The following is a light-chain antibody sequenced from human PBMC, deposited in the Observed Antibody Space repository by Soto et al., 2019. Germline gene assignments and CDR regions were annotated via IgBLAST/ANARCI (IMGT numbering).Light chain of an antibody. J-gene: IGKJ1*01. CDR2: GAS. V-gene: IGKV3-15*01. CDR3: QQYNNWPPWT. CDR1: XXXSSN. Sequence: EIVMTQSPXTXXXXPXXXXXXXXXXXXXXSSNLAWYQQKPGQAPRLLIYGASTRATGIPARFSGSGSGTEFTLTISSLQSEDFAVYYCQQYNNWPPWTFGQGTKVEIK.